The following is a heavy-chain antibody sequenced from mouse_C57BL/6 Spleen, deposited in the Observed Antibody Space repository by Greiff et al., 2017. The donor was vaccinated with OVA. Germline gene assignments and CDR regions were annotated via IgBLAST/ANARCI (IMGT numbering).Heavy chain of an antibody. Sequence: QVQLQQPGAELVKPGPSWRFSCKASANPFTSYWMPGVKQRPGQGLGWIGMIHPNSGMNNYNGKFKSKATLTVDKSSSTAYMQLSSLTSEDSAVYYCARVALGRSYWGQGTTLTVSS. D-gene: IGHD4-1*01. CDR3: ARVALGRSY. J-gene: IGHJ2*01. CDR1: ANPFTSYW. CDR2: IHPNSGMN. V-gene: IGHV1-64*01.